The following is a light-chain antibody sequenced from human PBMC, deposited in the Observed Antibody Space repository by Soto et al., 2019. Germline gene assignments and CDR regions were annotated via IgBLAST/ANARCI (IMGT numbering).Light chain of an antibody. Sequence: EVVLTQSPVTLSLSPGERATLSCRASQSVSSSYLAWYQQKPGQAPRLLIYGASSRATVIPDRFSGSGSGTDFSLTISRLEPEDFAVYYCQQYDTSIWAYTCGQGTKLEIK. V-gene: IGKV3-20*01. J-gene: IGKJ2*01. CDR2: GAS. CDR1: QSVSSSY. CDR3: QQYDTSIWAYT.